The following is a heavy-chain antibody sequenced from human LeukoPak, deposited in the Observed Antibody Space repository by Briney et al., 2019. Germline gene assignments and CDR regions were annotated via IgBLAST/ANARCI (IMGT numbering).Heavy chain of an antibody. CDR2: IYNSGST. D-gene: IGHD5-12*01. Sequence: SETLSLTCTASGGSISSYYWSWIRQPPGKGLEWIGYIYNSGSTNYNPSLRSRVTISVDTSKNQFSLKLSSVTAADTAVYYCARRRRGYSGYEDAFDIWGQGTVVTVSS. CDR3: ARRRRGYSGYEDAFDI. V-gene: IGHV4-59*08. J-gene: IGHJ3*02. CDR1: GGSISSYY.